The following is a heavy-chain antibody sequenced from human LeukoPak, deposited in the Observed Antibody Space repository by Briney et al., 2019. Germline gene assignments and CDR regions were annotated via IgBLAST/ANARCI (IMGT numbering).Heavy chain of an antibody. CDR3: AKDEGYFDWLTGAFDI. V-gene: IGHV3-30*02. CDR2: IRYDGHNK. D-gene: IGHD3-9*01. CDR1: GFTFSSYG. Sequence: GGSLRPSCAASGFTFSSYGMHWVRQAPGKGLDWVAFIRYDGHNKYYADSVKGRFTISRDNSKNTLYLQMNSLRAEDTAVYYCAKDEGYFDWLTGAFDIWGQGTMVTVSS. J-gene: IGHJ3*02.